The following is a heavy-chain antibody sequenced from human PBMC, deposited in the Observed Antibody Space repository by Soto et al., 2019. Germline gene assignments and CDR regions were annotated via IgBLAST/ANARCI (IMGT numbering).Heavy chain of an antibody. CDR3: ARLSGYYYGSGSYYTYYYYGMDV. Sequence: QLQLQESGPGLVKPSETLSLTCTVSGGSISSSSYYWGWIRQPPGKGLEWIGSIYYSGSTYYNPSLKSRVTISVDPSKNQFSLKLSSVTAADTAVYYCARLSGYYYGSGSYYTYYYYGMDVWGQGTTVTVSS. CDR1: GGSISSSSYY. V-gene: IGHV4-39*01. CDR2: IYYSGST. J-gene: IGHJ6*02. D-gene: IGHD3-10*01.